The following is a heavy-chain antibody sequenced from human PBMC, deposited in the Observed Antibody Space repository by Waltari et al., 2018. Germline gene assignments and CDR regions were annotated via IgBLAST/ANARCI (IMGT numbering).Heavy chain of an antibody. J-gene: IGHJ4*02. CDR3: ARDRQLGESDY. CDR2: IIPIFGTA. CDR1: GDTFSSYA. D-gene: IGHD4-17*01. Sequence: QVQRVQSGAEVKKPGSSVKVSCKASGDTFSSYATSWVRQAPERGLEWKGGIIPIFGTANYAQKFQGRVTITADESTSTAYMGLSSLRSEDTAVYYCARDRQLGESDYWGQGTLVTVSS. V-gene: IGHV1-69*12.